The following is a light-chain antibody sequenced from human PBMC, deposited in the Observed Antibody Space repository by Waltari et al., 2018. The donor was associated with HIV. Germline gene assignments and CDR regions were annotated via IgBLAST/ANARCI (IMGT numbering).Light chain of an antibody. V-gene: IGLV1-44*01. CDR2: GNS. CDR1: RNNIGIYT. CDR3: STWDNSLSGWV. J-gene: IGLJ3*02. Sequence: QSALTQEASVSGTVGQTVTLSCSGNRNNIGIYTVAWYQQISNGTPKTVMFGNSPPSGIPARFSASQSGTSASLTISGLQPEDEAHYYCSTWDNSLSGWVLGGGTTLTVL.